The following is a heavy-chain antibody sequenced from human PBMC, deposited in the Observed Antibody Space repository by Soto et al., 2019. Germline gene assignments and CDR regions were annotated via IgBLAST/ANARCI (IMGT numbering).Heavy chain of an antibody. CDR1: RFTFSTYW. Sequence: GGSLRLSCAASRFTFSTYWTHRVRQAPGKGLVWVSRINSDGTGTSYADSVKGRITISRDNAKNTLYLQMNSLRSEDTAVYYCAGDSSGYSYDAFDIWGQGTMVTVSS. D-gene: IGHD3-22*01. J-gene: IGHJ3*02. CDR3: AGDSSGYSYDAFDI. CDR2: INSDGTGT. V-gene: IGHV3-74*01.